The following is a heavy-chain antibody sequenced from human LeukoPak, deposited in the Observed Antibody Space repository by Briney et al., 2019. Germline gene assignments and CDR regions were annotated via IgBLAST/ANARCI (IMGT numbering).Heavy chain of an antibody. V-gene: IGHV4-59*01. D-gene: IGHD3-10*01. CDR2: IYYSGST. CDR1: GGSFSGYY. Sequence: PSETLSLTCAVYGGSFSGYYWSWIRQPPGKGLEWIGYIYYSGSTNYNPSLKSRVTISVDTSKNQFSLKLSSVTAADTAVYYCARINGWFGELIYFDYWGQGTLVTVSS. CDR3: ARINGWFGELIYFDY. J-gene: IGHJ4*02.